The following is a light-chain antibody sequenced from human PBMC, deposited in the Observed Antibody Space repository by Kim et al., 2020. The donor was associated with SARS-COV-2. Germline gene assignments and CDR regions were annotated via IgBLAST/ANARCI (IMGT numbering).Light chain of an antibody. CDR1: QSVSMN. J-gene: IGKJ1*01. Sequence: EIVMTQSPATLSVSPGERATLSCRASQSVSMNLAWYQQKPGQAPSLLIYSTSTRATGIPARFSGSGSGTDFTLTISSLQSEDFAVYYCQQYSNWPETFGRGTKVDIK. CDR3: QQYSNWPET. CDR2: STS. V-gene: IGKV3-15*01.